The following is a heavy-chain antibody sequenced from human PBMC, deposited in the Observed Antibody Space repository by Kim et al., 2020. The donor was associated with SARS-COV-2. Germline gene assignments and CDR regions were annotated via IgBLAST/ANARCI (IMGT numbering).Heavy chain of an antibody. CDR2: ISGSGGST. J-gene: IGHJ4*02. D-gene: IGHD3-22*01. Sequence: GGSLRLSCAASGFTFSSYAMSWVRQAPGKGLEWVSAISGSGGSTYYADSVKGRFTISRDNSKNTLYLQMNSLRAEDTAVYYCAKDHGRHYYDSSGYYYRLDYWGQGTLVTVSS. CDR3: AKDHGRHYYDSSGYYYRLDY. V-gene: IGHV3-23*01. CDR1: GFTFSSYA.